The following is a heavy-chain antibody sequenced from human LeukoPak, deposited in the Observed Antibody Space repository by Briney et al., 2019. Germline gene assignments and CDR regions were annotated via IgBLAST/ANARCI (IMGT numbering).Heavy chain of an antibody. CDR1: GFTFSRYW. Sequence: GSLRLSCAASGFTFSRYWMSWVRQAPGKGLEWVANTKQDGSEKNYVDSVKGRFTISRDNAKNSLYLQMNSLRAEDTAVYYCASTFGLGAFWGQGTLVTVSS. CDR3: ASTFGLGAF. D-gene: IGHD3/OR15-3a*01. J-gene: IGHJ4*02. V-gene: IGHV3-7*05. CDR2: TKQDGSEK.